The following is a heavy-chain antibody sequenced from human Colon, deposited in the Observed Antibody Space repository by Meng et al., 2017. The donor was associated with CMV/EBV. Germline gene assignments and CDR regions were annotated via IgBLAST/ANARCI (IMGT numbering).Heavy chain of an antibody. D-gene: IGHD2-2*01. V-gene: IGHV5-51*01. Sequence: GGSLRLSCEGSGYTFSNYWIGWVRQMPGKGLEWMGIIQPGISDIRYSPSFQDQVTISVDKSISDAYLQWSSLKATDTAMYYCARQKYSCSSTTCPFDHWGQGTLVTVSS. CDR1: GYTFSNYW. J-gene: IGHJ4*02. CDR2: IQPGISDI. CDR3: ARQKYSCSSTTCPFDH.